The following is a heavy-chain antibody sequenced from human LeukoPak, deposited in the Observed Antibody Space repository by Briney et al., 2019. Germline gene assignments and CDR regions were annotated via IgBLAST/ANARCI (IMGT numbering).Heavy chain of an antibody. CDR3: ARDQVGATGFRFGY. J-gene: IGHJ4*02. CDR2: IYYSGST. CDR1: GGSISSSSYY. D-gene: IGHD1-26*01. Sequence: SETLSLTCTVSGGSISSSSYYWGWIRQPPGKGLEWIGSIYYSGSTYYNPSLKSRVTISVDTSKNQFSLKLSSVTAADTAVYYCARDQVGATGFRFGYWGQGTLVTVSS. V-gene: IGHV4-39*07.